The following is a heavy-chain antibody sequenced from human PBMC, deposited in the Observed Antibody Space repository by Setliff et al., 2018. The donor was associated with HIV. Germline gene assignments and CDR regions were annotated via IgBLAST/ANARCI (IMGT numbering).Heavy chain of an antibody. CDR3: ARSYSGSYKAFDI. D-gene: IGHD1-26*01. V-gene: IGHV1-3*01. CDR1: GYTFTSYA. CDR2: INAGNGNT. Sequence: ASVKVSCKASGYTFTSYAMHWVRQAPGQRLEWMGWINAGNGNTKYSQKFQGRVTITRDTSASTAYMELSSLRSEDTAVYYCARSYSGSYKAFDIWGQGTMVTVSS. J-gene: IGHJ3*02.